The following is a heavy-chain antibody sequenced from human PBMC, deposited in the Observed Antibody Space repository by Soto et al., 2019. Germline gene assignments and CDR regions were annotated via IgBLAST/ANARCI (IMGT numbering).Heavy chain of an antibody. V-gene: IGHV1-69*01. J-gene: IGHJ6*02. CDR1: GGTFRSYA. D-gene: IGHD2-8*01. CDR3: ARGLTVYSAVLHYFYAMDV. Sequence: QVQLVQSGAEVKKPGSSVKVSCKVSGGTFRSYAFSGLGQAPGKGLEWRGGLIPMFGTASYAKKFQGRVTLTADESTSTTYMELSSLRSEDTAIFFCARGLTVYSAVLHYFYAMDVWGQGTSVTISS. CDR2: LIPMFGTA.